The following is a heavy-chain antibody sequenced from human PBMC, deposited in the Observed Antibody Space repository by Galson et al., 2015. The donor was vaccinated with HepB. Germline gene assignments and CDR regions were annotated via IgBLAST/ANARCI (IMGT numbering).Heavy chain of an antibody. CDR1: RFALSNYG. J-gene: IGHJ6*01. V-gene: IGHV3-23*01. Sequence: SLRLSCAASRFALSNYGMTWVRQAPGKGLEWVSGVSVNGGSTYYADSVKGRFTISRDNSRNTLYLQMNSLRAEDTAVYYCARDSRRSYNYYYDYGMDIWGQGTTVTVSS. CDR3: ARDSRRSYNYYYDYGMDI. CDR2: VSVNGGST. D-gene: IGHD3-10*01.